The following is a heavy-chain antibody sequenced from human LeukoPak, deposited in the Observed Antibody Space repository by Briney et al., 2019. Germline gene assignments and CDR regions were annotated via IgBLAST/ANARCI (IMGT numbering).Heavy chain of an antibody. Sequence: PSGTLSLTCAVSGYSISSGYYWGWIRQPPGKGLEWIGSIYHSGSTYYNPSLKSRVTISVDTSKNQFSLKLSSVTAADTAVYYCARAGYTYYYGSGSSAYYYYYGMDVWGQGTTVTVSS. CDR3: ARAGYTYYYGSGSSAYYYYYGMDV. V-gene: IGHV4-38-2*01. CDR1: GYSISSGYY. D-gene: IGHD3-10*01. CDR2: IYHSGST. J-gene: IGHJ6*02.